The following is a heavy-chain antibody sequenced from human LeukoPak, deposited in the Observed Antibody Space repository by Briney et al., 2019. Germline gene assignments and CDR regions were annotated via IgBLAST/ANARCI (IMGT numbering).Heavy chain of an antibody. CDR3: AKVLGDSSSWYPGYFDY. J-gene: IGHJ4*02. Sequence: GGSLRLSCAASGFTFSSYAMSWVRQAPGKGLEWVSAISGSGGSTYYADSVKGRFTISRDNSKNTLYLQMNSLRAEDTAVYYCAKVLGDSSSWYPGYFDYWGQGTLVTVSS. CDR1: GFTFSSYA. V-gene: IGHV3-23*01. D-gene: IGHD6-13*01. CDR2: ISGSGGST.